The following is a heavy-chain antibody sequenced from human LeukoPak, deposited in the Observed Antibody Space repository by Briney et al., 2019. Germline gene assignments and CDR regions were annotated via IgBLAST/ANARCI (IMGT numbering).Heavy chain of an antibody. V-gene: IGHV3-33*08. J-gene: IGHJ6*02. Sequence: GGSLRLSCAASGFTVSSNYMSWVRQAPGKGLEWVAVIWYDGSNKYYADSVKGRFTISRDNSKKTLYLQMNGLRAEDTAVYYCARDIGCSGVSCYPRYYYGMDVWGQGTTVTVSS. D-gene: IGHD2-15*01. CDR3: ARDIGCSGVSCYPRYYYGMDV. CDR2: IWYDGSNK. CDR1: GFTVSSNY.